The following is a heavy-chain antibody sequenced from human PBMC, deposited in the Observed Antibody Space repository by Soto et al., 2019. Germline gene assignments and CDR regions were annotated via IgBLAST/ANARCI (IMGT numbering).Heavy chain of an antibody. CDR2: ISSSSSYI. CDR3: ARDRSTAMVTGFDP. J-gene: IGHJ5*02. V-gene: IGHV3-21*01. Sequence: GGSLRLSCAASGFTFSSYSMNWVRQAPGKGLEWVSSISSSSSYIYYADSVKGRFTISRDNAKNSLYLQMNSLRAEDTAVYYCARDRSTAMVTGFDPWGQGTLVTVSS. CDR1: GFTFSSYS. D-gene: IGHD5-18*01.